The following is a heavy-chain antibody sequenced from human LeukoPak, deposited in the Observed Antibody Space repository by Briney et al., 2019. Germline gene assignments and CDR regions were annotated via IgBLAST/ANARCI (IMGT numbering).Heavy chain of an antibody. J-gene: IGHJ4*02. V-gene: IGHV4-39*07. Sequence: PSETLSLTCTVSGGSISSSSYYWGWIRQPPGKGLEWIGSIYYSGSTYYNPSLKSRVTISVDTSKNQFSLKLSSVTAADTAVYYCARGLYSNLDYWGQGTLVTVSS. CDR3: ARGLYSNLDY. D-gene: IGHD4-11*01. CDR2: IYYSGST. CDR1: GGSISSSSYY.